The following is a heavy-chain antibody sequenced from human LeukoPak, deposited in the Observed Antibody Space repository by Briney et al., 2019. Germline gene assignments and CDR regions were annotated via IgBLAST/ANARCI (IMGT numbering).Heavy chain of an antibody. J-gene: IGHJ3*02. Sequence: GGSLRLSCAASGFTFRDYFMSWIRQAPGKGLEWVAYTNTAGNTIYYADSMKGRFTISRDNAKNSLYLQMNTLRAEDTAVYYCARHTRLAFDIWGQGTMVTVSS. CDR2: TNTAGNTI. CDR1: GFTFRDYF. V-gene: IGHV3-11*04. D-gene: IGHD5-12*01. CDR3: ARHTRLAFDI.